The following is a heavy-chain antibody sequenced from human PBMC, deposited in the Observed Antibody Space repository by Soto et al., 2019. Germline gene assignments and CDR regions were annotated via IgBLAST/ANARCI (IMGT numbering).Heavy chain of an antibody. CDR2: ISYDGSNK. Sequence: QVQLVESGGGVVQPGRSLRLSCAASGFTFSSYAMHWVRQAPGKGLEWVAVISYDGSNKYYADSVKGRFTISRDNSKNTLYLQMNSLRAEDTAVYYCARSGNYYDSSGYYISKGNYWAALVDYWGQGTLVTVSS. D-gene: IGHD3-22*01. CDR3: ARSGNYYDSSGYYISKGNYWAALVDY. V-gene: IGHV3-30-3*01. CDR1: GFTFSSYA. J-gene: IGHJ4*02.